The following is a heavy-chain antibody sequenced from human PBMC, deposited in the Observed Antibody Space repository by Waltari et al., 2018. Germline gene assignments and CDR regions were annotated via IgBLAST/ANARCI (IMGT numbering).Heavy chain of an antibody. V-gene: IGHV2-5*01. CDR2: IYWNDDK. CDR3: AHRRENYSSGWYLDEYFQH. CDR1: GFSLSTSGVG. D-gene: IGHD6-19*01. J-gene: IGHJ1*01. Sequence: QITLKESGPTLVKPTQTLTLTFTFSGFSLSTSGVGVGWIRQPPGTALEWLALIYWNDDKRYSPSLKSRLTITKDTSKNQVVLTMTNMDPVDTATYYCAHRRENYSSGWYLDEYFQHWGQGTLVTVSS.